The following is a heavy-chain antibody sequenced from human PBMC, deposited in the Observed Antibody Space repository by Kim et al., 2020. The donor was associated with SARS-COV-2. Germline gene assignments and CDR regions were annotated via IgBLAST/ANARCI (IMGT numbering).Heavy chain of an antibody. CDR1: GYTFTGYY. D-gene: IGHD3-10*01. J-gene: IGHJ6*02. CDR2: INPNSGGT. CDR3: ARGNVPITMVRADYYYYGMDV. V-gene: IGHV1-2*06. Sequence: ASVKVSCKASGYTFTGYYMHWVRQAPGQGLEWMGRINPNSGGTNYAQKFQGRVTMTRDTSISTAYMELSRLRSDDTAVYYCARGNVPITMVRADYYYYGMDVWGQGTTVTVSS.